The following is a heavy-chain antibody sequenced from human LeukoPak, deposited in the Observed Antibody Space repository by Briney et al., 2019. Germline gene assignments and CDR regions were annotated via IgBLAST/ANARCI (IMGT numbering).Heavy chain of an antibody. D-gene: IGHD1-26*01. CDR3: ARSAVGTSCCTAVDY. J-gene: IGHJ4*02. CDR2: ISTSGDRT. V-gene: IGHV3-23*01. CDR1: GFTFSTYA. Sequence: GGSLRLPCAASGFTFSTYAMTWVRQAPGKGLEWVSGISTSGDRTYYADSVKGRFTISRDNSKNTLYLQMNSLRAEGTAEYYCARSAVGTSCCTAVDYWGQGTLVTVSS.